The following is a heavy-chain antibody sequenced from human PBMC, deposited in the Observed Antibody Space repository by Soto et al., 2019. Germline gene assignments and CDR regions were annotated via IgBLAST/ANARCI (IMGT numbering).Heavy chain of an antibody. D-gene: IGHD6-19*01. J-gene: IGHJ3*02. Sequence: QVQLVESGGGVVQPGRSLRLSCAASGFTFSSYGMHWVRQAPGKGLEWVAVIWYDGSNKYYADSVKGRFTISRDNSKNTLYLQMNSLRAEDTAVYYCARYGSVAGPQGAFDIWGQGTMVTVSS. CDR2: IWYDGSNK. CDR1: GFTFSSYG. CDR3: ARYGSVAGPQGAFDI. V-gene: IGHV3-33*01.